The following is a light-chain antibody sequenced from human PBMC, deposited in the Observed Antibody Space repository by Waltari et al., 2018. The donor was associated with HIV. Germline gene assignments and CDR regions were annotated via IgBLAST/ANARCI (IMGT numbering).Light chain of an antibody. J-gene: IGLJ3*02. Sequence: QSALTQPASVSGSPGQSITIPCTGTTSDVGGYNSVPWYQHHPAKAPKLVILAVSNRPAGAANRCPGAKSGKTSSLTIYWLQAEDGAYYCCSSCTNSDTVVVGGWTPVTV. CDR2: AVS. CDR3: SSCTNSDTVV. CDR1: TSDVGGYNS. V-gene: IGLV2-14*03.